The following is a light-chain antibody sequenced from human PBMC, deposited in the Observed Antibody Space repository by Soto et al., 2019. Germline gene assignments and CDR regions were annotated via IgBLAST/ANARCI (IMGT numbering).Light chain of an antibody. CDR2: AAS. CDR1: QRISTY. V-gene: IGKV1-39*01. CDR3: QQTYSIPLT. J-gene: IGKJ1*01. Sequence: DIQMTQSPSSLFASVGDRVTITCRASQRISTYLNWYHQKPGKAPKFLIYAASSLQSGVPSRFSGTGSGTDFTLTISSLQPEDFATYYCQQTYSIPLTFGQGTKVEIK.